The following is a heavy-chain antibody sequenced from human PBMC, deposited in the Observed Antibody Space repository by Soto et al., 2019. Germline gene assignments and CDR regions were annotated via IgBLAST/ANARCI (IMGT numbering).Heavy chain of an antibody. Sequence: EVQLLESGGGLVQPGGSLRLSCAASGFTFSSYAMSWVRQAPGKGLEWVSAISGSGGSTYYAESVKGRFTISRDNSKNTLYRQMNSLRAEDTAVYYCAKNIEAAGHYYFDYWGQGTLVTVSS. J-gene: IGHJ4*02. V-gene: IGHV3-23*01. CDR2: ISGSGGST. CDR1: GFTFSSYA. D-gene: IGHD6-13*01. CDR3: AKNIEAAGHYYFDY.